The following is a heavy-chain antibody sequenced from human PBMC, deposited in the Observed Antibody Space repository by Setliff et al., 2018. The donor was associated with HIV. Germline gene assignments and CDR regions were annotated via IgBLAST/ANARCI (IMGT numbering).Heavy chain of an antibody. J-gene: IGHJ6*02. Sequence: SVKVSCKASGGTFSTHVISWVRQAPGQGLEWIGGIIPMFSTVNYAKKYQGRVAITTDESTTTAYMELTSLRSEDTAIYYCARPAVLISTDYYYYMDVWGQGTTVTVSS. CDR2: IIPMFSTV. D-gene: IGHD6-19*01. V-gene: IGHV1-69*05. CDR3: ARPAVLISTDYYYYMDV. CDR1: GGTFSTHV.